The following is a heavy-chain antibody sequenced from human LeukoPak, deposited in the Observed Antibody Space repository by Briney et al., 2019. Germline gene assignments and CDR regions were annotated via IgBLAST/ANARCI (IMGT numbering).Heavy chain of an antibody. CDR1: GFTFSSYG. J-gene: IGHJ4*02. CDR2: ISYDGSNK. V-gene: IGHV3-30*18. D-gene: IGHD3-9*01. Sequence: GGSLRLSCAASGFTFSSYGMHWVRQAPGKGLEWVAVISYDGSNKYYADSVKGRFTIYRDNSKNTLYLQMNSLRAEDTAVYYCAKQRAGRYDILTGYYRPHYFDYWGQGTLVTVSS. CDR3: AKQRAGRYDILTGYYRPHYFDY.